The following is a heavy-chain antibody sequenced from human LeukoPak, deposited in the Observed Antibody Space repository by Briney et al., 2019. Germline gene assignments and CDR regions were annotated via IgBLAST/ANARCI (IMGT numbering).Heavy chain of an antibody. CDR3: AREDSQACSSTSCHPYYYYYYYMDV. CDR2: IKQDGSEK. CDR1: GASFRSYY. V-gene: IGHV3-7*01. Sequence: PSETLSLTCAVSGASFRSYYWSWVRQAPGKGLEWVANIKQDGSEKYYVDSVKGRFTISRDNAKSSLYLQMNSLRAEDTAVYYCAREDSQACSSTSCHPYYYYYYYMDVWGKGTTVTVSS. D-gene: IGHD2-2*01. J-gene: IGHJ6*03.